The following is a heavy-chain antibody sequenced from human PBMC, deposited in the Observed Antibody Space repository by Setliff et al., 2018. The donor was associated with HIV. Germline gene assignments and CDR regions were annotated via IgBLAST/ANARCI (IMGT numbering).Heavy chain of an antibody. J-gene: IGHJ4*02. CDR3: ARGSLLAAGTFYYLDH. D-gene: IGHD4-17*01. Sequence: ASVKVSCKASGGTLSSHAVHWVRQAPGQGLEWVGGIIPMFGTTNYALKFRGRVTITADESTSLAFMEMSSLSPEDTAIYYCARGSLLAAGTFYYLDHWGLGTLVTVSS. CDR2: IIPMFGTT. CDR1: GGTLSSHA. V-gene: IGHV1-69*13.